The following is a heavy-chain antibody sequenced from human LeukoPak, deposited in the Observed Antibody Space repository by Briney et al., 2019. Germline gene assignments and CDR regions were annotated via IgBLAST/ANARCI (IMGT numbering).Heavy chain of an antibody. CDR1: GFTVSSNY. CDR2: IYSGGST. CDR3: ARVHSSSAPGYYYYMDV. V-gene: IGHV3-66*02. Sequence: GGSLRLSCAASGFTVSSNYMSWIRQAPGKGLEWVSVIYSGGSTYYADSVKGRFTISRDNSKNTLYLQMNSLRAEDTAVYYCARVHSSSAPGYYYYMDVWGKGTTVTVSS. D-gene: IGHD6-6*01. J-gene: IGHJ6*03.